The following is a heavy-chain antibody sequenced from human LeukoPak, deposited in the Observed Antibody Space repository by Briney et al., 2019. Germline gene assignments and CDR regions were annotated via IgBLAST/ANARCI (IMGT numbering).Heavy chain of an antibody. Sequence: PGGSLRLSCAASGFTFSSYAMSWVRQAPGKGLEWVSAISGSGGSTYYADSVKGRFTISRDNSKNSLYLQMNSLRAEDTAVYYCARDWYNNSDAFDLWGQGTMVTVSS. CDR3: ARDWYNNSDAFDL. CDR1: GFTFSSYA. J-gene: IGHJ3*01. V-gene: IGHV3-23*01. CDR2: ISGSGGST. D-gene: IGHD4-11*01.